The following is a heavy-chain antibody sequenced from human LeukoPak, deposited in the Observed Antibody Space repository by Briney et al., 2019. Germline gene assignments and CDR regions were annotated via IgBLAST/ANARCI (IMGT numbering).Heavy chain of an antibody. CDR3: ARASRGNWFDP. J-gene: IGHJ5*02. V-gene: IGHV3-64D*09. CDR1: GFPFSSYA. CDR2: ISDSGSST. D-gene: IGHD3-10*01. Sequence: GGSLRLSCSASGFPFSSYAMHWVRQAPGEGLECVSAISDSGSSTYYADSVKGRFTISRDNSKNTLYLQMSSLRAEDTAVYYCARASRGNWFDPWGQGTLVTVSS.